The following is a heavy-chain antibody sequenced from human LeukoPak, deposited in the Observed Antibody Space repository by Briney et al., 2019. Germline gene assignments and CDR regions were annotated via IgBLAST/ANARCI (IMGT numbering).Heavy chain of an antibody. Sequence: ASETLPLTCTVSGGSISSYYWSWIRQPPGKGLEWIGYIYYSGSTNYNPSLKSRVTISVDTSKNQFSLKLSSVTAADTAVYYCARGFYDILTGYSLDYWGQGTLVTVSS. J-gene: IGHJ4*02. D-gene: IGHD3-9*01. V-gene: IGHV4-59*01. CDR3: ARGFYDILTGYSLDY. CDR1: GGSISSYY. CDR2: IYYSGST.